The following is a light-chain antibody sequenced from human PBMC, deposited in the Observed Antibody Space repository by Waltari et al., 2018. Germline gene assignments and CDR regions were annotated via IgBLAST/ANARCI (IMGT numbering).Light chain of an antibody. J-gene: IGLJ2*01. Sequence: QSALTQPPSASGSPGQSVTISCTGTSSDVGAYNYVSCYQQPPDKAPQLMIFEVSQRPSGVPDRFSGSKSGNTASLTVSGLQAEDEADYYCFSYAGSNNLVFGGGTKLTVL. CDR1: SSDVGAYNY. V-gene: IGLV2-8*01. CDR2: EVS. CDR3: FSYAGSNNLV.